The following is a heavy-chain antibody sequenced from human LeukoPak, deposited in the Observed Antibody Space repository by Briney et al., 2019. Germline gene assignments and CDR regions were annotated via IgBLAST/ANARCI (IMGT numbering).Heavy chain of an antibody. D-gene: IGHD2-21*01. CDR3: AKIEESCGPLGY. J-gene: IGHJ4*02. Sequence: GGSLRLSCAASEFTFSSYAMIWVRQAPGKGLEWVSVISGSGGGTYYGDSVKGRFTISRDNSKNTLHLHMNSLRAEDTAVYYCAKIEESCGPLGYWGQGTLVTVSS. V-gene: IGHV3-23*01. CDR1: EFTFSSYA. CDR2: ISGSGGGT.